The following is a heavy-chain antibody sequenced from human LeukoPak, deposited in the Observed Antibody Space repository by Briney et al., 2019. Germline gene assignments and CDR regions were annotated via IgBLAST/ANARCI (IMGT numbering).Heavy chain of an antibody. V-gene: IGHV3-30*02. J-gene: IGHJ2*01. CDR1: GFTFSSYG. Sequence: PGGSLRLSCAASGFTFSSYGMHWVRQAPGKGLEWVAFIRYDGSNKYYADSVKGRFTISRDNSKNTLYLQMNSLRAEDTAVYYCAKVKFDDYVWGSYRHRADYWYFDLWGRGTLVTVSS. D-gene: IGHD3-16*02. CDR3: AKVKFDDYVWGSYRHRADYWYFDL. CDR2: IRYDGSNK.